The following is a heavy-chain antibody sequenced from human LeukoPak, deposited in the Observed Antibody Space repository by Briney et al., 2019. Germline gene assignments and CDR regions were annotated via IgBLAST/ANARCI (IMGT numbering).Heavy chain of an antibody. CDR3: ARGVWGSYRYTGSFDC. CDR1: GGSISSSSYY. Sequence: SETLSLTCTVSGGSISSSSYYWGWVRQPPGKGLEWIGSIYYSGSTYYNPSLKSRVTISVDTSKNQFSLQLSSVTAADTAVYYCARGVWGSYRYTGSFDCWGQGTLVTVSS. CDR2: IYYSGST. V-gene: IGHV4-39*01. J-gene: IGHJ4*02. D-gene: IGHD3-16*02.